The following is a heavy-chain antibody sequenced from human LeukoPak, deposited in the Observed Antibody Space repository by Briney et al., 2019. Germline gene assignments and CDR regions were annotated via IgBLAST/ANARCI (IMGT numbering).Heavy chain of an antibody. CDR2: IYYSGST. CDR3: ARETHYYDSSGYPVLNAFDI. D-gene: IGHD3-22*01. J-gene: IGHJ3*02. V-gene: IGHV4-39*02. CDR1: GVSISSDSYY. Sequence: PSETLSLTCTVSGVSISSDSYYWAWIRQPPGKGLEWIASIYYSGSTYYNPSLKSRVTISVDTSRNQFSLKLSSVTAADTAVYYCARETHYYDSSGYPVLNAFDIWGQGTMVTVSS.